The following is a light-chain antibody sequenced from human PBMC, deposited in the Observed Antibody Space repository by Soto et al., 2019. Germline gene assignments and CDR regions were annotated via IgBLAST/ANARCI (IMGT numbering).Light chain of an antibody. CDR3: QSYDNSPSGVV. J-gene: IGLJ2*01. CDR2: GDF. CDR1: SANIGAGYD. V-gene: IGLV1-40*01. Sequence: QSVLTQPTSVSGAPGQRVTISCTGSSANIGAGYDVHWYQHIPGAAPRLLIYGDFNRPSGVPDRFSGSKSGTSASLSITGLQADDEAHYYCQSYDNSPSGVVFGGGTKLTVL.